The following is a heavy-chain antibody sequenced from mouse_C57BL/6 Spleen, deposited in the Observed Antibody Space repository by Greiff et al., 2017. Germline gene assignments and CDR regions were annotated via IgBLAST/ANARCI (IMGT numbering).Heavy chain of an antibody. CDR3: PRKNWDYFDY. D-gene: IGHD4-1*01. CDR1: GFTFSDYG. CDR2: ISSGSSTI. J-gene: IGHJ2*01. V-gene: IGHV5-17*01. Sequence: EVKLMESGGGLVKPGGSLKLSCAASGFTFSDYGMHWVRQAPEKGLEWVAYISSGSSTIYYADTVKGRFTISRDNAKNTLFLQMTSLRSEDTAMYYCPRKNWDYFDYWGQGTTLTVSS.